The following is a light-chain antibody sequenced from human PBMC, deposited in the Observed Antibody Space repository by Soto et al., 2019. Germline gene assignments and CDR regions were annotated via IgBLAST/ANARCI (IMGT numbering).Light chain of an antibody. Sequence: IQMTQSPSSLSATVGDRVTIPCRASQSISSYLNWYQQKPGKAPKLLIYWASTRESGVPDRFSGSGSGTDFTLTISSLQAEDVAVYYCQQYYSTPITSSQGTRPEIK. J-gene: IGKJ5*01. CDR3: QQYYSTPIT. V-gene: IGKV1-39*01. CDR2: WAS. CDR1: QSISSY.